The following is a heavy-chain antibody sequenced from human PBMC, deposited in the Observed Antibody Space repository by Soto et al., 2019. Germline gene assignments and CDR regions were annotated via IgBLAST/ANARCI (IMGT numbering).Heavy chain of an antibody. CDR2: ISSSSSYI. CDR1: GFTFSSYS. D-gene: IGHD3-22*01. CDR3: AKDPFDFYDSSCFYGNIDY. Sequence: EVQLVESGGGLVKPGGSLRLSCAASGFTFSSYSMNWVRQAPGKGLEWVSSISSSSSYIYYADSVKGRFTISRDNGKNSLYLQIKSLGAEETVVYYWAKDPFDFYDSSCFYGNIDYWGQGILFTVFS. V-gene: IGHV3-21*01. J-gene: IGHJ4*02.